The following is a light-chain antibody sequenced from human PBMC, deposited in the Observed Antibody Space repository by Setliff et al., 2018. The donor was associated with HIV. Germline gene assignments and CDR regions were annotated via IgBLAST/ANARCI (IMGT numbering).Light chain of an antibody. Sequence: ALTQPASVSGSPGQSITISCTGTSSDIGSYDLVSWFQQHPGKAPKAIIYEVTKRPSGVSNRFSGSKSGNTASLTISGLQAEDEAHYFCCSHAGSGTYIFATGTRSPS. V-gene: IGLV2-23*02. CDR1: SSDIGSYDL. CDR3: CSHAGSGTYI. CDR2: EVT. J-gene: IGLJ1*01.